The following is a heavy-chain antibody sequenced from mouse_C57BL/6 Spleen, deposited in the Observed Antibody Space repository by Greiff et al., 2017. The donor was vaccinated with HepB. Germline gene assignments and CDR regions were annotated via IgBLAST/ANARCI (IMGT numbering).Heavy chain of an antibody. J-gene: IGHJ3*01. V-gene: IGHV1-64*01. CDR1: GYTFTSYW. D-gene: IGHD2-4*01. CDR2: IHPNSGST. CDR3: AKANYEQGFAY. Sequence: VQLQQSGAELVKPGASVKLSCKASGYTFTSYWMHWVKQRPGQGLEWIGMIHPNSGSTNYNEKFKSKATLTVDKSSSTAYMQLSSLTSEDSAVYYCAKANYEQGFAYWGQGTLVTVSA.